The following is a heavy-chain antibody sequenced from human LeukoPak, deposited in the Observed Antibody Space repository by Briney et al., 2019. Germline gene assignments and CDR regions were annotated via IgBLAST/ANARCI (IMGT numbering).Heavy chain of an antibody. J-gene: IGHJ6*03. V-gene: IGHV4-59*01. D-gene: IGHD6-13*01. CDR2: IYYSGGT. CDR1: VGSISDYY. Sequence: SETLSLTCTVSVGSISDYYWTWIRQPPGKGLKWIGYIYYSGGTNYNPSVKSRVTISVDTSKNQFSLKLSSVTAADTAVYYCARRAAAVGTYYMDVWGKGTTVTVSS. CDR3: ARRAAAVGTYYMDV.